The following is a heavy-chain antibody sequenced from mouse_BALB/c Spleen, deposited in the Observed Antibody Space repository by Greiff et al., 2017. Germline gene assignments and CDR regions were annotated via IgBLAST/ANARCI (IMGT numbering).Heavy chain of an antibody. D-gene: IGHD1-1*02. Sequence: EVKLEESGGGLVQPGGSMKLSCVASGFTFSNYWMNWVRQSPEKGLEWVAEIRLKSNNYATHYAESVKGRFTISRDDSKSSVYLQMNNLRAEDTGIYYCTSPSYYVYWYFDVWGAGTTVTVSS. CDR1: GFTFSNYW. J-gene: IGHJ1*01. CDR3: TSPSYYVYWYFDV. CDR2: IRLKSNNYAT. V-gene: IGHV6-6*02.